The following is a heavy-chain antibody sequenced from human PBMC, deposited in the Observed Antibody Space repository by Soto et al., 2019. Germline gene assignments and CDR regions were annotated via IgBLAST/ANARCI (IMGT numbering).Heavy chain of an antibody. CDR3: AGQHQWLDY. CDR1: GDSVSSNSAA. J-gene: IGHJ4*02. Sequence: SPTLSLASAISGDSVSSNSAAWNWIRQSPSRGLEWLGRTYYRSKWHNDFSVSVKSRITIKPDTSKNQFSLQLNSVTPEDTAVYYCAGQHQWLDYWGQGTLVTVS. CDR2: TYYRSKWHN. V-gene: IGHV6-1*01. D-gene: IGHD6-19*01.